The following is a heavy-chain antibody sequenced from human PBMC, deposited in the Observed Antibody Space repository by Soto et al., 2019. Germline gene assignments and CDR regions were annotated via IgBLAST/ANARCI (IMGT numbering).Heavy chain of an antibody. J-gene: IGHJ6*02. CDR1: GFTFNNYG. V-gene: IGHV3-33*01. CDR2: IWNDGSNN. Sequence: QVQLVESGGGVVQPGRSLRLSCAASGFTFNNYGMHWVRQAPGKGLEWLAVIWNDGSNNYYANSVTGRFTISRDNSKNSLYLQMNILRAEDTAVYYCARRQIPPPTRGAANARGGMDVWGQGTTVTVSS. D-gene: IGHD6-13*01. CDR3: ARRQIPPPTRGAANARGGMDV.